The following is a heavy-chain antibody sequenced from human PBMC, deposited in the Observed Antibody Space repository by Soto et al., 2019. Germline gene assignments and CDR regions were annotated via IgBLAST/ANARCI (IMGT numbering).Heavy chain of an antibody. J-gene: IGHJ3*02. Sequence: ASVKVSCKASGYTFTSYDINWVRQATGQGLEWMGWMNPNSGNTGYAQKFQGRVTMTRKTSISTAYMELSSLRSEDTAVYYCARGYDYIWGSYRYDAFDIWGQGTMVTVSS. CDR2: MNPNSGNT. CDR3: ARGYDYIWGSYRYDAFDI. V-gene: IGHV1-8*01. D-gene: IGHD3-16*02. CDR1: GYTFTSYD.